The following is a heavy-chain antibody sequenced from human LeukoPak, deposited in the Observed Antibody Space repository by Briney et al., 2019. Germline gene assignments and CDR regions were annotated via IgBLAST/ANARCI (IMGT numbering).Heavy chain of an antibody. CDR2: ISYDGSNK. J-gene: IGHJ4*02. Sequence: GRSLRLSCVASGFTFSRYGMHWVRQAPGKGLEWVAVISYDGSNKYYADSVKGRFTIPRDNSKNTLYLQMNSLRGEDTAVYYCAKLGTTSVTTGYWGQGTLVTVSS. CDR1: GFTFSRYG. D-gene: IGHD4-17*01. V-gene: IGHV3-30*18. CDR3: AKLGTTSVTTGY.